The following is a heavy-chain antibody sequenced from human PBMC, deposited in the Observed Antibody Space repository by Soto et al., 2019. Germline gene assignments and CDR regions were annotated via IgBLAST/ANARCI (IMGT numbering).Heavy chain of an antibody. CDR2: IDPSDSYT. CDR1: GYSFTSYW. Sequence: PGESLKISCKGSGYSFTSYWISCVRQMPGKGLEWMGRIDPSDSYTNYSPSFQGHVTISADKSIRTAYLQWSSLKASDTAMYYCARSRDSSGYYYEGYHAFDIWGQGTMVTVSS. J-gene: IGHJ3*02. D-gene: IGHD3-22*01. V-gene: IGHV5-10-1*01. CDR3: ARSRDSSGYYYEGYHAFDI.